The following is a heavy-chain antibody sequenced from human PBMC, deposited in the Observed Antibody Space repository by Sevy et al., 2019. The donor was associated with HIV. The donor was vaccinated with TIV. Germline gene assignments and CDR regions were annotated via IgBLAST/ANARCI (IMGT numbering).Heavy chain of an antibody. J-gene: IGHJ5*02. Sequence: SETLSLTCTVSGGSISSSSYYWGWIRQPPGKGLEWIGSIYYSGSTYYNPSLKSRVTISVDTSKNQFSLKLSSVTAADTAVYYCASGGKQLFPWWFDPWGQGTLVTVSS. D-gene: IGHD5-18*01. CDR2: IYYSGST. V-gene: IGHV4-39*01. CDR3: ASGGKQLFPWWFDP. CDR1: GGSISSSSYY.